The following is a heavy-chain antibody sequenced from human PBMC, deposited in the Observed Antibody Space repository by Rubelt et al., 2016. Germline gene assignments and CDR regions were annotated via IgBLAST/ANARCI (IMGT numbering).Heavy chain of an antibody. J-gene: IGHJ3*02. CDR2: FVLAGTQ. V-gene: IGHV3-48*01. D-gene: IGHD5-18*01. Sequence: EVQLVESGGGLVQPGGSLRLSCAASGFTFSSYGMSWSARLQGRGRGGFYTFVLAGTQHGSPTLLRGGFPSPEANHKNSLYLQVNSWRAWDTAVYYCARGQTNSGYSYGFVVFDIWGQGTMVTVSS. CDR1: GFTFSSYG. CDR3: ARGQTNSGYSYGFVVFDI.